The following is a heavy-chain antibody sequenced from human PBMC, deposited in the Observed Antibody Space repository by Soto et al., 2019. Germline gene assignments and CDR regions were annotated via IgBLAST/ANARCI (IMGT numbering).Heavy chain of an antibody. CDR3: ARDLIIAVAGTATYYYYGMDV. V-gene: IGHV1-3*01. J-gene: IGHJ6*01. Sequence: GASVKVSCKASGYTFTSYAMHWVRQAPGQRLEWMGWINAGNGNTKYSQKFQGRVTITRDTSASTAYMELSSLRSEDTAVYYCARDLIIAVAGTATYYYYGMDVWGQGTTFTVS. CDR1: GYTFTSYA. CDR2: INAGNGNT. D-gene: IGHD6-19*01.